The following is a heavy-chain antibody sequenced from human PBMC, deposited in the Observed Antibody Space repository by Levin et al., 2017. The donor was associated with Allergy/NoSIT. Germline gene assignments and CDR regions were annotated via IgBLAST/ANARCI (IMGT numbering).Heavy chain of an antibody. Sequence: TGGSLRLSCKASGGTFSSYAISWVRQAPGQGLEWMGGIIPIFGTANYAQKFQGRVTITADESTSTAYMELSSLRSEDTAVYYCARDSGILTGSNAFDIWGQGTMVTVSS. D-gene: IGHD3-9*01. J-gene: IGHJ3*02. CDR2: IIPIFGTA. V-gene: IGHV1-69*01. CDR3: ARDSGILTGSNAFDI. CDR1: GGTFSSYA.